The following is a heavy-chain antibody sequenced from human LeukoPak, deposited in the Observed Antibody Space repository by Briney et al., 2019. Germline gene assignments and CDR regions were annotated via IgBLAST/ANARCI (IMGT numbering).Heavy chain of an antibody. Sequence: SVKVSCKASGGTFSSYAISWVRQAPGQGLEWMGGIIPIFGTANYAQKFQGRVTITADKSTSTASMELSSLRSEDTAVYYCAREVSSVVAAYYDYWGQGTLVTVSS. CDR3: AREVSSVVAAYYDY. D-gene: IGHD2-15*01. V-gene: IGHV1-69*06. CDR2: IIPIFGTA. J-gene: IGHJ4*02. CDR1: GGTFSSYA.